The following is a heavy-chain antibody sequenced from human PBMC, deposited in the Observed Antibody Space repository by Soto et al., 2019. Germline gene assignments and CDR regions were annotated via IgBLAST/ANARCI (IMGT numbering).Heavy chain of an antibody. CDR2: ITSDRTT. V-gene: IGHV3-23*01. Sequence: PGGSLRLSCAASGVTFSSYAMSWVRQAPGKGLEWVSIITSDRTTYYADSVKGRFTISRDNAKNTLYLQMNSLRAEDTAVYYCVSRGVRQGFDYWGQGTLVTVSS. CDR1: GVTFSSYA. J-gene: IGHJ4*02. CDR3: VSRGVRQGFDY. D-gene: IGHD3-3*01.